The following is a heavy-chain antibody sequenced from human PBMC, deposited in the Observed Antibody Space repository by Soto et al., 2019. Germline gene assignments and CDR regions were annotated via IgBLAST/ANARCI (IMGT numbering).Heavy chain of an antibody. CDR1: GYTLTELS. CDR2: FDPEDGET. D-gene: IGHD3-10*01. Sequence: QVQLVQSGAEVKKPGASAKVSCKVSGYTLTELSMHWVRQAPGKGLEWMGGFDPEDGETIYAQKFQGRVTMTEDTSTDTAYMELSSLRSEDTAVYYCATSGALRRKGTLKNYGMDVWGQGTTVTVSS. V-gene: IGHV1-24*01. CDR3: ATSGALRRKGTLKNYGMDV. J-gene: IGHJ6*02.